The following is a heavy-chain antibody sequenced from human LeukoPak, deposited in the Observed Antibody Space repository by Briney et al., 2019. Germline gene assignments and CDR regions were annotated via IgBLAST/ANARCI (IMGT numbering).Heavy chain of an antibody. CDR3: ARGARYDFWSGYYPDMYGMDV. CDR1: GFTFSSYS. J-gene: IGHJ6*02. CDR2: ISSSSSTI. V-gene: IGHV3-48*02. Sequence: PGRSLRLSCAASGFTFSSYSMNWVRQAPGKGLEWVSYISSSSSTIYYADSVKGRFTISRDNAKNSLYLQMNSLRDEDTAVYYCARGARYDFWSGYYPDMYGMDVWGQGTTVTVSS. D-gene: IGHD3-3*01.